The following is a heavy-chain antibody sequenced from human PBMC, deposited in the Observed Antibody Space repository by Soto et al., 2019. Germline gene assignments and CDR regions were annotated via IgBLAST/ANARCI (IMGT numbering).Heavy chain of an antibody. J-gene: IGHJ4*02. V-gene: IGHV3-30*18. D-gene: IGHD1-26*01. CDR3: AKSHTPGATPSGPYFDY. CDR2: ISYDGSNK. CDR1: GFTFSSYG. Sequence: GGSLRLSCAASGFTFSSYGMHWVRQAPGKGLEWVAVISYDGSNKYYADSVKGRFTISRDNSKNTLYLQMNSLRAEDTAVYYCAKSHTPGATPSGPYFDYWGQGTLVTVSS.